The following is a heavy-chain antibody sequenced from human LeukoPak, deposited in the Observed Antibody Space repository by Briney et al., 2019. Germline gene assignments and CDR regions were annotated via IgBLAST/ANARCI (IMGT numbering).Heavy chain of an antibody. Sequence: PGASVKVSCKASGYTFTSYGISWVRQAPGQGLEWMGWISTYNGNTNYAQKLQGRVTMTTDTSTSTAYMELRSLRSDDTAVYYCARDRIPVAATPREFGYWGQGTLVTVSS. CDR3: ARDRIPVAATPREFGY. J-gene: IGHJ4*02. D-gene: IGHD6-19*01. CDR2: ISTYNGNT. CDR1: GYTFTSYG. V-gene: IGHV1-18*01.